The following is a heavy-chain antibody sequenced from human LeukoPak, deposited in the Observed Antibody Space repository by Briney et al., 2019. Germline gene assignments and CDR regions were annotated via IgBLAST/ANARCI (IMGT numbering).Heavy chain of an antibody. J-gene: IGHJ4*02. CDR2: ISAYDGNT. CDR1: GYTFASYG. V-gene: IGHV1-18*01. CDR3: ARYYDILTGPYYFDY. Sequence: GASVKVSCKASGYTFASYGISWVRQAPGQGLEWMGWISAYDGNTNYAQKLQGRVTMTTDTSTSTAYMELRSLRSDDTAVYYCARYYDILTGPYYFDYWGQGTLVTVSS. D-gene: IGHD3-9*01.